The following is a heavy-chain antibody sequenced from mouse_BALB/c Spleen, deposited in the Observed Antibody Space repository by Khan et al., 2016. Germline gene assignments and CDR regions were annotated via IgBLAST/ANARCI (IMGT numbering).Heavy chain of an antibody. V-gene: IGHV3-2*02. J-gene: IGHJ4*01. Sequence: EVKLLESGPGLVKPSQSLSLTCTVTGYSITSDYAWNWIRQFPGNKLEWMGYISYSGSTSYNPSLKSRISITRDTSKNQFFLQLNSMTTEDTATYYCATYYYGSSHYAMDYWGQGTSVTVSS. CDR2: ISYSGST. CDR3: ATYYYGSSHYAMDY. CDR1: GYSITSDYA. D-gene: IGHD1-1*01.